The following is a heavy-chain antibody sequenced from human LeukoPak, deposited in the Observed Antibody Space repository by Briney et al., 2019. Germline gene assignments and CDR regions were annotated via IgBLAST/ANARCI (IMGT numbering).Heavy chain of an antibody. V-gene: IGHV3-23*01. CDR3: AKSRYYGSGSPNDAFDI. J-gene: IGHJ3*02. Sequence: GGSLRLSCAASGFTFSSYAMSWVRQAPGKGLEWVSAISGSGGSTYYADSVKGRFTISRDNSKNTLYLQMNSLRAEDTAVYYCAKSRYYGSGSPNDAFDIWGKGTMVTVSS. CDR1: GFTFSSYA. D-gene: IGHD3-10*01. CDR2: ISGSGGST.